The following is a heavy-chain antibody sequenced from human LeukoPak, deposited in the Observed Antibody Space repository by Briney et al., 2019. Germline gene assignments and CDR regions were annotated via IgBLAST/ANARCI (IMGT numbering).Heavy chain of an antibody. V-gene: IGHV3-7*01. Sequence: PGGSLRLSCAASGFMFSTHWMSWVRQAPGKGLEWVATIKPDGSEKYYVDSVTGRFTISRDNAKNSLSLQMSSLRAEDTAVYYCARARLDSWGQGSLVTVSS. CDR1: GFMFSTHW. CDR3: ARARLDS. J-gene: IGHJ5*01. CDR2: IKPDGSEK.